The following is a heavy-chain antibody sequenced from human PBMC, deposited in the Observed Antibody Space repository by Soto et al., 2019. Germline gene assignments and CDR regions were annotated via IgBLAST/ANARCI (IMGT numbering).Heavy chain of an antibody. CDR1: GGSISSSSYY. D-gene: IGHD6-13*01. CDR2: IYYSGST. CDR3: ARRLGGSAAAGRKDTWCDP. Sequence: QLQLQESGPGLVKPSETLSLTCTVSGGSISSSSYYWGWIRQPPGKGLEWIGSIYYSGSTYYNPSLTSRVTISVDTSKNQFSLKLSSVTAADTAVYYCARRLGGSAAAGRKDTWCDPWGQGTLVTVSS. J-gene: IGHJ5*02. V-gene: IGHV4-39*01.